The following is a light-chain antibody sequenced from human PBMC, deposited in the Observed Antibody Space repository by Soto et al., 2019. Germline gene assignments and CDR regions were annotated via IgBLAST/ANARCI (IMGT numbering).Light chain of an antibody. J-gene: IGKJ4*01. Sequence: DIQMSQSTYSLSASVGDRVTITCGASQSISSYLNWYQQKPGKAPKLLIYAASSLQSGVPSRFSGSGSGTDFTLTISSLQPEDFATYYCQQSYSTPLTFGGGTKVDI. CDR3: QQSYSTPLT. V-gene: IGKV1-39*01. CDR1: QSISSY. CDR2: AAS.